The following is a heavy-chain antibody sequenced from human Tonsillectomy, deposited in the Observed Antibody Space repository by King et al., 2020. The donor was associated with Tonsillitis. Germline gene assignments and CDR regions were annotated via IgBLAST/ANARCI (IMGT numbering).Heavy chain of an antibody. J-gene: IGHJ4*02. CDR3: AKAPGSGWYDY. V-gene: IGHV3-30*18. Sequence: VQLVESGGGVVQPGRSLRLSCAASGFTFSSYGMHWVRQAPGKGLEWVAVISYDGSNKYYADSVKGRFTISRDNSKNTLYLQMNSLRAEDTAVYYCAKAPGSGWYDYWGQGTLVTVSS. D-gene: IGHD6-19*01. CDR2: ISYDGSNK. CDR1: GFTFSSYG.